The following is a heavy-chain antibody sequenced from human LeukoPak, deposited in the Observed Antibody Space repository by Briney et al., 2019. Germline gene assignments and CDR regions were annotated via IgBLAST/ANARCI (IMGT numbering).Heavy chain of an antibody. CDR2: IYTSGST. D-gene: IGHD2-15*01. CDR3: ARGPRYCSGGSCSFPDY. Sequence: AETLSLPCTVCGGSIRRYHWSCMRQPAGRGLEGSGRIYTSGSTNYNPSLKSRVTISVDTSKKQFSLKLSSVTAADTAVYYCARGPRYCSGGSCSFPDYWGQGTLVTVSS. CDR1: GGSIRRYH. J-gene: IGHJ4*02. V-gene: IGHV4-4*07.